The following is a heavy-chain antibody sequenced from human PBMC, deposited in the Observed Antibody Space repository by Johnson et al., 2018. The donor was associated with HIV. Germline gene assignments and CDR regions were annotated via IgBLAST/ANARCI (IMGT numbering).Heavy chain of an antibody. Sequence: VQLVESGGGLVQPGGSLRLSCAASGFIFSSYAMHWVRQAPGQGLQYVSAIGSNGGSTYYANSVKGRFTISRDNSRNTLYLQINSLRAEDTAVYYCARDLGPDGAFDIWGQGTMVTVSS. CDR3: ARDLGPDGAFDI. J-gene: IGHJ3*02. CDR1: GFIFSSYA. D-gene: IGHD5-24*01. CDR2: IGSNGGST. V-gene: IGHV3-64*01.